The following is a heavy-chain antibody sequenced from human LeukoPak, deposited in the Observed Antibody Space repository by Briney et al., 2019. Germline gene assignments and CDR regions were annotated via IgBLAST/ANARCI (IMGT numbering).Heavy chain of an antibody. Sequence: SETLSLTCTVSGGSISSGGYYWSWIRQLPGKGLEWIGYIYYSGSAYYNPSLKSRVAISIDTSQNHFSLKLSSVTAADTAVYYCARGVTKSYGEHYDYWGQGTQVTVSS. D-gene: IGHD5-18*01. CDR2: IYYSGSA. V-gene: IGHV4-31*03. CDR1: GGSISSGGYY. CDR3: ARGVTKSYGEHYDY. J-gene: IGHJ4*02.